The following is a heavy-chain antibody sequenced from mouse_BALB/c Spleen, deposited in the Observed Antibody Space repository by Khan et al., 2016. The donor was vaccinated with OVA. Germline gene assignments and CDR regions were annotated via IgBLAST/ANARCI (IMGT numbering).Heavy chain of an antibody. CDR2: INPSSGFT. Sequence: QVQLKQSGAELAKPGASVKMSCKASGYMFTSYWMNWVKQRPGQGLEWIGYINPSSGFTEYSQKFKDKATLTEDKSSSTAYMQLSSLTSEDSAVYYCARSGYGSLAYWGQGTLVTVSA. CDR3: ARSGYGSLAY. V-gene: IGHV1-7*01. CDR1: GYMFTSYW. D-gene: IGHD1-1*01. J-gene: IGHJ3*01.